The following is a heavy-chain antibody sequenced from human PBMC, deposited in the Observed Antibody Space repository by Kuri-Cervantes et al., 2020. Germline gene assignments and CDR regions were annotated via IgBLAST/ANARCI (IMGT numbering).Heavy chain of an antibody. V-gene: IGHV3-30*03. CDR2: ISYDGSNK. J-gene: IGHJ5*02. CDR1: GFTFSSYG. CDR3: AREVRVMVRGVTFDP. Sequence: GESLKISCAASGFTFSSYGMHWVRQAPGKGLEWVAVISYDGSNKYYADSVKGRFTISRDNSKNTLYLQMNSLRAEDTAVYYCAREVRVMVRGVTFDPWGQGTLVTVSS. D-gene: IGHD3-10*01.